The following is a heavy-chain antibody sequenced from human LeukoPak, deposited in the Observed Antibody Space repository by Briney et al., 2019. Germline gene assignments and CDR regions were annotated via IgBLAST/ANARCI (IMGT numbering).Heavy chain of an antibody. V-gene: IGHV4-38-2*02. Sequence: SETLSLTCTVSAYSISSGYYWGWIRQPPGKGLEWIGSIFHSGSTYYNPSLKSRVTISVDTSKNQFSLKMNSVTAADTAVYYCARARRDDYGDYSDYWGQGTLVTVSS. CDR2: IFHSGST. J-gene: IGHJ4*02. CDR1: AYSISSGYY. D-gene: IGHD4-17*01. CDR3: ARARRDDYGDYSDY.